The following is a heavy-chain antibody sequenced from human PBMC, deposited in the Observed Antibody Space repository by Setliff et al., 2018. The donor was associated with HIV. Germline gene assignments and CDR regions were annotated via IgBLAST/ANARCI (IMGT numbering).Heavy chain of an antibody. D-gene: IGHD6-19*01. CDR2: IYHRGST. J-gene: IGHJ4*02. CDR1: GGSIRSSNW. V-gene: IGHV4-4*02. CDR3: ARDPISGITVAGAFDY. Sequence: SETLSLTCRVSGGSIRSSNWWSWVRQPPGKGLEWIGEIYHRGSTNYNPSLKSRVSISIDKSKNQFSLRMSSVTAADTAVYYCARDPISGITVAGAFDYWGQGTRVTVSS.